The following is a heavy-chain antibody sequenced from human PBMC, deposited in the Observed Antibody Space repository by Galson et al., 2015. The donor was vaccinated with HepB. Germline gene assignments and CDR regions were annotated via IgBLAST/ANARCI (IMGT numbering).Heavy chain of an antibody. CDR2: ISTKKGNT. CDR1: GYTFTSYG. J-gene: IGHJ4*02. CDR3: ARDVDWNLDY. Sequence: SVKVSCRASGYTFTSYGISWVRQAPGQGLEWMGWISTKKGNTKYALKLQGRLTMTTDTSTRTAYMELRSLISDDTALYYCARDVDWNLDYWGQGTLVTAPS. D-gene: IGHD1-1*01. V-gene: IGHV1-18*04.